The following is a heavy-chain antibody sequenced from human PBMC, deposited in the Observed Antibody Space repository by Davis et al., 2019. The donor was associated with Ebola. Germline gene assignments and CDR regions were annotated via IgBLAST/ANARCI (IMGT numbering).Heavy chain of an antibody. J-gene: IGHJ5*02. CDR3: ARLQGSHCSSSSCYTENLFDP. V-gene: IGHV5-10-1*01. Sequence: GGSLRLSCKGSGYSFTSYWITWVRQLPGKGLEGMARIDPSDSYTNYSPSFQGHVTISADKSISTAYLQWSSLKASDTAMYYCARLQGSHCSSSSCYTENLFDPWGQGTLVTVSS. CDR1: GYSFTSYW. CDR2: IDPSDSYT. D-gene: IGHD2-2*02.